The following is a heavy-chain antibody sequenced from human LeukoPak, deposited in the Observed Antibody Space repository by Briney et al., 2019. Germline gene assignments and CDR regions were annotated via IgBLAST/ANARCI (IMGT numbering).Heavy chain of an antibody. V-gene: IGHV3-30*03. CDR3: ASESGSYDDY. D-gene: IGHD1-26*01. J-gene: IGHJ4*02. CDR2: ISYDGSNK. CDR1: GFTFSSYG. Sequence: GGSLRLSCAASGFTFSSYGMHWVRQAPGKGLEWVAVISYDGSNKYYADSVKGRFTISRDNSKNTLYLQMNSLRAEDTAVYYCASESGSYDDYWGQGTLVTVSS.